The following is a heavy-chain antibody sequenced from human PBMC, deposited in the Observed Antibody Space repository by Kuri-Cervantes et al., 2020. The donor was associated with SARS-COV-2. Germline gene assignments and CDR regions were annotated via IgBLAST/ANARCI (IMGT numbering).Heavy chain of an antibody. Sequence: GGSLRLSCAASGSTFDDYAMHWVRQAPGKGLEWVSLISWDGGSTYYADSVKGRFTISRDNSKNTLYLQMNSLRAEDTAVYYCAKDKSVNFAKNYFDYWGQGTLVTVSS. J-gene: IGHJ4*02. D-gene: IGHD3-9*01. CDR2: ISWDGGST. CDR1: GSTFDDYA. V-gene: IGHV3-43D*03. CDR3: AKDKSVNFAKNYFDY.